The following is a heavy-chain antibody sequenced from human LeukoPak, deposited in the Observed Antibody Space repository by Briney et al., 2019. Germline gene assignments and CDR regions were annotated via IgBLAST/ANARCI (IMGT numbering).Heavy chain of an antibody. CDR1: GFTFSSFA. V-gene: IGHV3-7*01. CDR2: IKQDGSEK. J-gene: IGHJ4*02. CDR3: ARGRDHYFDY. Sequence: GGSLRLSCAASGFTFSSFAMSWVRLAPGKGLEWVANIKQDGSEKYYVDSVKGRFTISRDNAKNSLYLQMNSLRAEDTAVYYCARGRDHYFDYWGQGTLVTVSS.